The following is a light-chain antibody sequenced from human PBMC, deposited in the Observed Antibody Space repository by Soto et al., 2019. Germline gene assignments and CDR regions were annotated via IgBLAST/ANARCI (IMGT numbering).Light chain of an antibody. Sequence: QPVLTQSPSASASLGASVKLTCTLSSGHSSYAIAWHQQQPEKCPRYLMTRSSDGSHSKGDGIPDRFSGSSSGAERYLTISSLQSEDEADYYCQTWDTGARVVFGGGTKLTVL. CDR3: QTWDTGARVV. V-gene: IGLV4-69*01. CDR2: RSSDGSH. J-gene: IGLJ2*01. CDR1: SGHSSYA.